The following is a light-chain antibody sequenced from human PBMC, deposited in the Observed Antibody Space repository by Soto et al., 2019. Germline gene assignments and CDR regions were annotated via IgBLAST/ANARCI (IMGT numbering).Light chain of an antibody. V-gene: IGLV2-11*01. J-gene: IGLJ3*02. CDR2: DVS. CDR1: SSDVGGYNY. Sequence: QSALTQPRSVSGSPGQSVTISCTGTSSDVGGYNYVSWYQQHPGKAPKLMIYDVSKRPSGVPDRFSGSKSGDMASLTISGLQAEDEADYYCSSYADNYVAFGGGTKLTVL. CDR3: SSYADNYVA.